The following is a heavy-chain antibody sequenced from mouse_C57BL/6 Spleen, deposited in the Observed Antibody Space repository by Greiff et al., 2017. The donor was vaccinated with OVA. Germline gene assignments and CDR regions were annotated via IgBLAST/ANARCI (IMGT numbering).Heavy chain of an antibody. V-gene: IGHV3-6*01. D-gene: IGHD2-4*01. CDR2: ISYDGSN. J-gene: IGHJ3*01. CDR1: GYSITSGYY. Sequence: EVQLQESGPGLVKPSQSLSLTCSVTGYSITSGYYWNWIRQFPGNKLEWMGYISYDGSNNYNPSLKNRISITRDTSRNQFFLKLNSVTTEDTATYYCARRDDYGWFAYWGQGTLVTVSA. CDR3: ARRDDYGWFAY.